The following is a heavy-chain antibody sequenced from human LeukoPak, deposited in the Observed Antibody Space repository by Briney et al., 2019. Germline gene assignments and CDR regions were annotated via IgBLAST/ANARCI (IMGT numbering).Heavy chain of an antibody. CDR3: ARWDSGEWFHDAFDI. Sequence: PSETLSLTCTVSGGSISSDYWSWIRQPPGKGLEWIGYIYYIGSTYYNPSLKSRVTISVDTSKKQFSLKLSSVTAADTAVYYCARWDSGEWFHDAFDIWGQGTMVTVSS. J-gene: IGHJ3*02. D-gene: IGHD3-3*01. CDR1: GGSISSDY. V-gene: IGHV4-59*08. CDR2: IYYIGST.